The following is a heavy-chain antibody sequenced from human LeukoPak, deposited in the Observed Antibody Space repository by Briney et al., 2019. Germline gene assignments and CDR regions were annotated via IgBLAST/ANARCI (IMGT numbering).Heavy chain of an antibody. Sequence: ASVKVSCKASGYTFTSYYVHWVRQAPGQGLEWMGVIKPSDGFTSYAQKLQGRVTMTTDTSTSTAYMELRSLRSDDTAVYYCAREYGPGSHWLGVYYYYMDVWGKGTTVTVSS. V-gene: IGHV1-46*01. CDR3: AREYGPGSHWLGVYYYYMDV. CDR1: GYTFTSYY. J-gene: IGHJ6*03. CDR2: IKPSDGFT. D-gene: IGHD3-10*01.